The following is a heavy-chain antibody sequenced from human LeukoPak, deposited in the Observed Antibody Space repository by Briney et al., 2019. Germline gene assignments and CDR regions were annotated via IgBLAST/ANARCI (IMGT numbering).Heavy chain of an antibody. Sequence: SETLSLTCTVSGGSISSYYWSWIRQPAGKGLEWIGRIYTSGSTNYNPSLKSRVTMSVDTSKNQFSLKLSSVTAADTAVYYCARATPPYGSGSPSLYYHGMDVWGQGTTVTVSS. CDR3: ARATPPYGSGSPSLYYHGMDV. V-gene: IGHV4-4*07. CDR2: IYTSGST. D-gene: IGHD3-10*01. CDR1: GGSISSYY. J-gene: IGHJ6*02.